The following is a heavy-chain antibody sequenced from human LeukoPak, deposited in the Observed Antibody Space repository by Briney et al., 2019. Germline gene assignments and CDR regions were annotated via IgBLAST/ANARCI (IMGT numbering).Heavy chain of an antibody. CDR3: ARDSGKGVN. Sequence: GGSLRLSCEASGFTFSSYEMNWVRQAPGQGLEWVSYISSSGSTEKYADSVRGRFTISRDNAKNSVQLQMHSLRADDTAVYYCARDSGKGVNWGQGALGTVSS. D-gene: IGHD1-26*01. J-gene: IGHJ4*02. V-gene: IGHV3-48*03. CDR2: ISSSGSTE. CDR1: GFTFSSYE.